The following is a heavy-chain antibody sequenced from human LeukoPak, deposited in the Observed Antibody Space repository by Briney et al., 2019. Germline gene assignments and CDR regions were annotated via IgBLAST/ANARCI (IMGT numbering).Heavy chain of an antibody. CDR1: GFTFSSYG. J-gene: IGHJ6*02. V-gene: IGHV3-30*18. CDR3: AKEGYYDSSGWGNSMDV. Sequence: GGSLRLSCAASGFTFSSYGMHWVRQAPGKGLEWVAGISYDGSNKYYADSVKGRFTISRDNSKNTLYLQMNSLRAEDTAVYYCAKEGYYDSSGWGNSMDVWGQGTTVTVSS. CDR2: ISYDGSNK. D-gene: IGHD3-22*01.